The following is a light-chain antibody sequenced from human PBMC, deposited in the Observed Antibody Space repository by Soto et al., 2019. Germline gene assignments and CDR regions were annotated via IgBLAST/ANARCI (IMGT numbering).Light chain of an antibody. CDR1: QSISTY. V-gene: IGKV1-16*01. Sequence: EIQITQSASSLSAAVGDRVAITGRASQSISTYLNWYQQKAGLAPKLLIYAASSLQSGVPSRFSGSGSGTEFTLTIRSLQPDDFATYYCQHYNSYSEAFGQGTKVDIK. CDR2: AAS. CDR3: QHYNSYSEA. J-gene: IGKJ1*01.